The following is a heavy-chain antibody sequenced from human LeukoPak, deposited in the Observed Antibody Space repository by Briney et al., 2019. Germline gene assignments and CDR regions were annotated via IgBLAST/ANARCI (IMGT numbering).Heavy chain of an antibody. Sequence: PGGSLRLSCAASGFTVSSNYMSWVRQAPGKGLEWVAVISYDGSNKYYADSVKGRFTISRDNSKNTLYLQMNSLRPEDTAVYYCARGPYDFWSASWFDPWGQGTLVTVSS. CDR2: ISYDGSNK. CDR1: GFTVSSNY. V-gene: IGHV3-30-3*01. J-gene: IGHJ5*02. CDR3: ARGPYDFWSASWFDP. D-gene: IGHD3-3*01.